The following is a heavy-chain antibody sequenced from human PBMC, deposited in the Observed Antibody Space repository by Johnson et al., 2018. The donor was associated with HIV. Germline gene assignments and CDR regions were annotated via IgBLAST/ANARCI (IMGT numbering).Heavy chain of an antibody. CDR3: VRGDYDRSDAFDI. Sequence: VQVVESGGGVVRPGGSLRLSCAASGFIFDDYAMSWVRQAPGKGLEWVSGINWNGDTTGSADSLKSRFTISRDSAKNSLYLQMNSLRAEDTALYYFVRGDYDRSDAFDIWGQGTMVTVSS. J-gene: IGHJ3*02. CDR2: INWNGDTT. V-gene: IGHV3-20*04. D-gene: IGHD3-22*01. CDR1: GFIFDDYA.